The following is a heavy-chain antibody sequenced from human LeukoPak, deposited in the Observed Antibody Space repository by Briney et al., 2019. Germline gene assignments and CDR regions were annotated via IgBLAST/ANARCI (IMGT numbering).Heavy chain of an antibody. J-gene: IGHJ4*02. D-gene: IGHD4-11*01. V-gene: IGHV4-30-4*01. CDR2: IYYSGST. CDR3: ARDGGYSNYDY. CDR1: GGSISSGDSY. Sequence: SETLSLTCTVSGGSISSGDSYWSWIRQPPGKGLEWIGYIYYSGSTYYNPSLKSRVTISVDTSKNQFSLKLSSVTAADTAVYYCARDGGYSNYDYWGQGTLVTVSS.